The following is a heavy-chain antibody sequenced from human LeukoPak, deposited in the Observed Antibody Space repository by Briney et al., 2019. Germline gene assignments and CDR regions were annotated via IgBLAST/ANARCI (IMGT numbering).Heavy chain of an antibody. CDR1: GFTVSSNY. V-gene: IGHV3-53*01. D-gene: IGHD1-26*01. J-gene: IGHJ6*03. CDR2: IYSGGST. CDR3: AREKARWYGGSYPYYYYYMDV. Sequence: GGSLRLSCAASGFTVSSNYMSWVRQAPGKGLEWVSVIYSGGSTYYADSVKGRFTISRDNSKNTLYLQMNSLRAEDTAVYYCAREKARWYGGSYPYYYYYMDVWGKGTTVTVSS.